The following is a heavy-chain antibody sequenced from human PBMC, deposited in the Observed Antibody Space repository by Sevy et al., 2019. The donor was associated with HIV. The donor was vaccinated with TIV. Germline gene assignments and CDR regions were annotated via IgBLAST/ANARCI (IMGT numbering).Heavy chain of an antibody. V-gene: IGHV3-33*01. D-gene: IGHD6-6*01. CDR2: IWYDGSKK. J-gene: IGHJ6*02. Sequence: GGSLRLSCAASGFTFSSYGMHWVRQTPGKGLEWMGVIWYDGSKKNHGDSVKGRFTISRDNSKNTLYLQMNSLRAEDTAVYYCARGLAARPGYYYGMDVWGQGTTVTVSS. CDR1: GFTFSSYG. CDR3: ARGLAARPGYYYGMDV.